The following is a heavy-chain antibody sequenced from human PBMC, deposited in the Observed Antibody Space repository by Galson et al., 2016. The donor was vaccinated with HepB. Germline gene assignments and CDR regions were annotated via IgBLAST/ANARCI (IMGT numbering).Heavy chain of an antibody. CDR3: ARDADVVVVTARQGEDAYDI. V-gene: IGHV1-18*01. CDR1: GFTLSHYG. J-gene: IGHJ3*02. Sequence: SVKVSCKASGFTLSHYGINWVRQAPGQGLEWMGWISAYNGNTNFAQKFQGRVTMTTDTSTNTAYLELRSLRSDDTAVYYCARDADVVVVTARQGEDAYDIWGRGTMVTVSS. D-gene: IGHD2-21*02. CDR2: ISAYNGNT.